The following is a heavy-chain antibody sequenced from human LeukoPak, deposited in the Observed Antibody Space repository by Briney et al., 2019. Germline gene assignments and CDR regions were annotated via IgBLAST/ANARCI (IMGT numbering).Heavy chain of an antibody. J-gene: IGHJ5*02. Sequence: PGTSLRLSCAASGFTFSSYAIHWVRQAPGKGLEWVAVISYDGSNKYYADSVKGRFTISRDNSKNTLYLQMNSLRAEDTAVYYCAKEHDLWHEEGDWFDPWGQGTLVTVSS. V-gene: IGHV3-30*04. CDR3: AKEHDLWHEEGDWFDP. CDR1: GFTFSSYA. D-gene: IGHD3-3*01. CDR2: ISYDGSNK.